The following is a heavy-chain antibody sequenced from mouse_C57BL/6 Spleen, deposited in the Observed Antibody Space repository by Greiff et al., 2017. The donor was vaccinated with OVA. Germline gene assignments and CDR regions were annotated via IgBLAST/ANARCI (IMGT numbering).Heavy chain of an antibody. D-gene: IGHD1-1*01. CDR3: ARWHYYGSKVFSMDY. J-gene: IGHJ4*01. V-gene: IGHV1-61*01. Sequence: QVQLQQPGAELVRPGSSVKLSCKASGYTFTSYWMDWVKQRPGQGLEWIGNIYPSDSETHYNQKFKDKATLTVDKSSSTAYMQLSSLTSEDSAVYDCARWHYYGSKVFSMDYWGQGTSVTVSS. CDR2: IYPSDSET. CDR1: GYTFTSYW.